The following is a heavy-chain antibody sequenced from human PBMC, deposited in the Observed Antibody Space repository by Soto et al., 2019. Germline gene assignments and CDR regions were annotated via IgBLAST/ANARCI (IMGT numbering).Heavy chain of an antibody. CDR3: ARGHYYDSSGYYHDRAFAY. CDR2: IYHSGST. J-gene: IGHJ4*02. CDR1: GGSISSSNW. D-gene: IGHD3-22*01. Sequence: QVQLQESGPGLVKPSGTLSLTCAVSGGSISSSNWWSWVRQPPGKGLERIGEIYHSGSTNYNPSLSSRVTISVDKSKNQSSMKLSSVTAAYTAVYYCARGHYYDSSGYYHDRAFAYWGQGTLVTVSS. V-gene: IGHV4-4*02.